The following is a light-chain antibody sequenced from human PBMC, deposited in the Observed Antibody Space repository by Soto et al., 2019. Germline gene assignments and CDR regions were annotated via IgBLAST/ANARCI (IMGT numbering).Light chain of an antibody. CDR3: QSYDSSLSAHVV. J-gene: IGLJ2*01. Sequence: QAVVTQPPSVSGAPGQRVTISCTGSSSNIGAGYDLHWYQQLPGTAPKLLIYANSNRPSGVPDRFSGSRSGTSASLAITGLQAEDEADYYCQSYDSSLSAHVVFGGGTKLTVL. CDR2: ANS. CDR1: SSNIGAGYD. V-gene: IGLV1-40*01.